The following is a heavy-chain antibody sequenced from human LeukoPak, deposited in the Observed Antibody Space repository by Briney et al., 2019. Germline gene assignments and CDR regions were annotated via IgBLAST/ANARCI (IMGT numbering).Heavy chain of an antibody. CDR1: GGSISSYY. V-gene: IGHV4-59*01. Sequence: PSETLSLTCTVSGGSISSYYWSWIRQPPGKGLEWIGYIYYSGSTKYNPSLKSRVTISVDTSKNQFYLKLSSVTAADTAVYYCARSESCWKAWFDPWRQGTLVTVRS. D-gene: IGHD3-10*01. CDR3: ARSESCWKAWFDP. J-gene: IGHJ5*02. CDR2: IYYSGST.